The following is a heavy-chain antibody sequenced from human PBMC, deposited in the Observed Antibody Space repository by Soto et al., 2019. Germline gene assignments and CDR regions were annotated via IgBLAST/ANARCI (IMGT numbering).Heavy chain of an antibody. J-gene: IGHJ6*02. CDR3: ARVKEQQLVKFYFGMDV. D-gene: IGHD6-13*01. V-gene: IGHV1-3*01. CDR2: INAGNGST. CDR1: GYIFTSYA. Sequence: GASVKVSCKASGYIFTSYAIHWVRQAPGQRLEWMGWINAGNGSTKYSQKFQGRVTITRDTSASTAYMELSSLTSEDTAVYYCARVKEQQLVKFYFGMDVWGQGTTVTVSS.